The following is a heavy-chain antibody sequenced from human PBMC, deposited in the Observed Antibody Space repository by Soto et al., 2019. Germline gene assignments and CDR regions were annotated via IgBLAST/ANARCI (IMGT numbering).Heavy chain of an antibody. V-gene: IGHV3-33*01. CDR1: GFTFSSYG. Sequence: QVQLVESGGGVVQPGRSLRLSCAASGFTFSSYGMHWVRQAPGKGLEWVAVIWYDGSNKYYADSVKGRFTISRDNSKNTLYLQMNSQRAEDTAVYYCARDTGDYGFDYWGQGTLVTVSS. D-gene: IGHD4-17*01. CDR3: ARDTGDYGFDY. J-gene: IGHJ4*02. CDR2: IWYDGSNK.